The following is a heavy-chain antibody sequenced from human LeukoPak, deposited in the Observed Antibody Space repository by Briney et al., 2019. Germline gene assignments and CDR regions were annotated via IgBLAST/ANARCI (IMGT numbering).Heavy chain of an antibody. CDR2: IYYSGST. V-gene: IGHV4-59*01. Sequence: SETLSLTCAVSGGSFSSYYWSWVRQPPGKGLEWIGYIYYSGSTNYNPSLKSRVTISVDTSKNQFSLKLSSVTAADTAVYYCARAGYYDSSGYYPNDAFDIWGQGTMVTVSS. D-gene: IGHD3-22*01. CDR3: ARAGYYDSSGYYPNDAFDI. J-gene: IGHJ3*02. CDR1: GGSFSSYY.